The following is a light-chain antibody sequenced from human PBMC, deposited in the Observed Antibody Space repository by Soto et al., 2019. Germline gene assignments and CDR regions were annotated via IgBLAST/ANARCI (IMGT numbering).Light chain of an antibody. V-gene: IGLV1-47*01. CDR2: KTD. Sequence: QAVVTQPPSASGTPGQRVTISCSGSSSNIGSTYVHWYQQLPGTTPKLLIFKTDQRPSGVPDRFSGSKSGTSASLAISGLRSEDEADYYCAAWDDSLSAVVFGGGTKVTVL. CDR1: SSNIGSTY. J-gene: IGLJ3*02. CDR3: AAWDDSLSAVV.